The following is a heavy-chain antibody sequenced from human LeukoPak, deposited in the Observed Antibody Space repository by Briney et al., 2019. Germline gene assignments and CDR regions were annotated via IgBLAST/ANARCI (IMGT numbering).Heavy chain of an antibody. CDR3: ARDQGYYASGSYFDQ. CDR2: ISGSAGST. J-gene: IGHJ4*02. D-gene: IGHD3-10*01. Sequence: GGSLRLSCTASGFTFSSYAMSWVRQAPGKGLEWVSAISGSAGSTYYADSVKGRFTISRDNSKNTVHLQMNSLRAEDTAVYYCARDQGYYASGSYFDQWGQGTLVAVSS. V-gene: IGHV3-23*01. CDR1: GFTFSSYA.